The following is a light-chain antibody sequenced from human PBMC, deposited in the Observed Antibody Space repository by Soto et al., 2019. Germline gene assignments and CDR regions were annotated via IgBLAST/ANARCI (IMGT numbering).Light chain of an antibody. V-gene: IGLV2-23*02. CDR1: NSDVGSYNL. Sequence: QSALTQPASVSGSPGQSITISCTGTNSDVGSYNLVSWYQHHPGKAPQLMIYDVNKWPSGVSNRFSGSKSGNTASLTISGLQAEDEADYYCCSYAGSSTGVFGGGTKLTVL. CDR3: CSYAGSSTGV. CDR2: DVN. J-gene: IGLJ3*02.